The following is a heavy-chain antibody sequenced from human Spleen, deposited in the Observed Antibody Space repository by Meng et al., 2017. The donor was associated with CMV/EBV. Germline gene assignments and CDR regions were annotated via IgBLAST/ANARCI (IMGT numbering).Heavy chain of an antibody. V-gene: IGHV4-34*01. CDR2: INHSGST. Sequence: SETLSLTCAVYGGSFSGHYWNWIRQPPGKGLEWIGEINHSGSTNYNPSLKSRVSISVDTSKNQFSLKVRSVTAADTAVYYCAKAWGDFWTGHVFDSWGQGTLVTVSS. CDR1: GGSFSGHY. D-gene: IGHD3/OR15-3a*01. CDR3: AKAWGDFWTGHVFDS. J-gene: IGHJ4*02.